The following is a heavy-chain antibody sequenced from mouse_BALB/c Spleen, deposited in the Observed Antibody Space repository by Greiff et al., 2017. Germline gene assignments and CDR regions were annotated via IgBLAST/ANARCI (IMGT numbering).Heavy chain of an antibody. CDR2: ISSGGSYT. CDR3: TRDLGTGAMDY. CDR1: GFTFSSYT. D-gene: IGHD4-1*01. J-gene: IGHJ4*01. V-gene: IGHV5-6-4*01. Sequence: EVQLQESGGGLVKPGGSLKLSCAASGFTFSSYTMSWVRQTPEKRLEWVATISSGGSYTYYPDSVKGRFTISRDNAKNTLYLQMSSLKSEDTAMYYCTRDLGTGAMDYWGQGTSVTVSS.